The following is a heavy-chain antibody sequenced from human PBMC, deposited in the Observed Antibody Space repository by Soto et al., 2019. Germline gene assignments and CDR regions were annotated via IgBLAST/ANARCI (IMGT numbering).Heavy chain of an antibody. CDR2: IIPIFGTA. CDR3: ASAGPYDYVWGSYPPFDP. J-gene: IGHJ5*02. V-gene: IGHV1-69*13. D-gene: IGHD3-16*02. CDR1: GGTFSSYA. Sequence: VKVSCKASGGTFSSYAISWVRQAPGQGLEWMGGIIPIFGTANYAQKFQGRVTITADESTSTAYMELSSLRSEDTAVYYCASAGPYDYVWGSYPPFDPWGQGTLVTVYS.